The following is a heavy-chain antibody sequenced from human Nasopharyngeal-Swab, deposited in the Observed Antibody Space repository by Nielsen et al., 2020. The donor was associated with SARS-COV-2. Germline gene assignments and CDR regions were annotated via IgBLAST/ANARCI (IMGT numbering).Heavy chain of an antibody. Sequence: GGSLRLSCAASGFTFSSYGMHWVRQAPGEGLEWVAVISYDGSNKYYADSVKGRFTISRDNSKNTLYLQMNSLRAEDTAVYYCANSDFWSGYYKPHYYYYGMDVWGQGTTVTVSS. CDR1: GFTFSSYG. CDR3: ANSDFWSGYYKPHYYYYGMDV. CDR2: ISYDGSNK. J-gene: IGHJ6*02. V-gene: IGHV3-30*18. D-gene: IGHD3-3*01.